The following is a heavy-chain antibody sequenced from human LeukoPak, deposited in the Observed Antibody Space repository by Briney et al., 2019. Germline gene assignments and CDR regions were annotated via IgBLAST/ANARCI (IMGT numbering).Heavy chain of an antibody. CDR1: GYSISSGYY. D-gene: IGHD1-26*01. CDR3: ARLEEVGYGGLFYFDY. Sequence: SETLSLTCAGSGYSISSGYYWGWIRQPPGKGLEWIGSIYHSGSTYYNPSLKSRVTISVDTSKNQFSLKLSSVTAADTAVYYCARLEEVGYGGLFYFDYWGQGTLVTVSS. V-gene: IGHV4-38-2*01. CDR2: IYHSGST. J-gene: IGHJ4*02.